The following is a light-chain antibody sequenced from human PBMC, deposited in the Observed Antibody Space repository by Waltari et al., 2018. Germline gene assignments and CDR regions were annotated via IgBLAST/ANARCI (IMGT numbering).Light chain of an antibody. Sequence: EIVMTQSPATLSVSPGERATLSCRASQSVSSNLAWYQQKPGQAPRLLIYGASTRATGIPARFSGSGSGTEFTLTISSLQSEDFAVYYCQQYYDIPYTFGRGTKLEIQ. J-gene: IGKJ2*01. CDR1: QSVSSN. CDR3: QQYYDIPYT. V-gene: IGKV3-15*01. CDR2: GAS.